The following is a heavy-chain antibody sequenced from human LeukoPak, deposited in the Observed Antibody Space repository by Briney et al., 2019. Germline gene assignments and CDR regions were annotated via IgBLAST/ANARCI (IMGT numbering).Heavy chain of an antibody. CDR2: ISGSGGST. V-gene: IGHV3-23*01. J-gene: IGHJ2*01. D-gene: IGHD4-17*01. CDR1: GFTFSSYA. CDR3: ANRGVAYYGDQQVYWYFDL. Sequence: SGGSLRLSCAASGFTFSSYAMSWVRQAPGKGLEWVSAISGSGGSTYYADSVKGRFTISRDNSKNTLYLQMNSLRAEDTAVYYCANRGVAYYGDQQVYWYFDLWGRGTLVTVSS.